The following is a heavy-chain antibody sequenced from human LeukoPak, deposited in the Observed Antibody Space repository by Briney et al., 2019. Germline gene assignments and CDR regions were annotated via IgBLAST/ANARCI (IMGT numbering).Heavy chain of an antibody. J-gene: IGHJ4*02. CDR2: INHSGST. CDR3: ARIRYSSSQYFDY. Sequence: SETLSLTCAVYGGSFSGYYWSWIRQPPGKGLEWIGEINHSGSTNYNPSLKSRVTISVDTSKNQFSLKLSSVTAADTAAYYCARIRYSSSQYFDYWGQGTLVTVPS. D-gene: IGHD6-6*01. CDR1: GGSFSGYY. V-gene: IGHV4-34*01.